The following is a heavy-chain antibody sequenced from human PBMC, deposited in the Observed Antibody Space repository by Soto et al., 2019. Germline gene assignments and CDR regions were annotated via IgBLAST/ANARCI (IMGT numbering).Heavy chain of an antibody. CDR1: GGSFSGYY. Sequence: QVQLQQWGAGLLKPSETLSLTCAVYGGSFSGYYWSWIRQPPGKGLEWIGEINHSGSTNYSPSLKSRVTISVDTSKNQFSLKLSSVTAADTAVYYCARGGVVVPAAGHGYSSGWPDYWGQGTLVTVSS. CDR2: INHSGST. V-gene: IGHV4-34*01. D-gene: IGHD2-2*01. CDR3: ARGGVVVPAAGHGYSSGWPDY. J-gene: IGHJ4*02.